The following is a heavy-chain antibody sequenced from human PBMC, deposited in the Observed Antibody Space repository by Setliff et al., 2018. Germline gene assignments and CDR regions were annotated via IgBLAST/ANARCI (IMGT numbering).Heavy chain of an antibody. J-gene: IGHJ4*02. Sequence: SETLSLTCTVSGGSISSYYWSWIRQPPGKGLEWIGSIYHSGSTYYNQSLKSXXXXSVXXXXXXXXXXXXXXXXXXXXXXXXARQPEGGYYDSSGYYGMAPYYFDYWGQGTLVTVSS. CDR1: GGSISSYY. V-gene: IGHV4-59*04. D-gene: IGHD3-22*01. CDR3: ARQPEGGYYDSSGYYGMAPYYFDY. CDR2: IYHSGST.